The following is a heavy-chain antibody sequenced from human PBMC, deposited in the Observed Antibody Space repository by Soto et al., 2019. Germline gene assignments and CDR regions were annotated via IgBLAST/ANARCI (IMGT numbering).Heavy chain of an antibody. Sequence: EVQVEESGGDLVQSGGSLRLSCAVSGITISSNYMGWVRQSPGKGLEWVSLIDSAGTTYYADSVRGRFIVSRDVFKNKLSLQMDSLRAEDTAVYYCARLNVEIQLRSDPYYFDYWGQGALVTVSS. CDR1: GITISSNY. CDR3: ARLNVEIQLRSDPYYFDY. V-gene: IGHV3-66*04. CDR2: IDSAGTT. J-gene: IGHJ4*02.